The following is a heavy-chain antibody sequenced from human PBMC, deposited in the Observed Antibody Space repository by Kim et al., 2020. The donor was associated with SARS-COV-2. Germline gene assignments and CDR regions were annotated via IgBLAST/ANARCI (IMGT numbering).Heavy chain of an antibody. J-gene: IGHJ5*02. CDR3: ATFEYSSSSEKNWFDP. CDR1: GGSFSGYY. D-gene: IGHD6-6*01. Sequence: SETLSLTCAVYGGSFSGYYWSWIRQPPGKGLEWIGEINHSGSTNYNPSLKSRVTISVDTSKNQFSLKLSSVTAADTAVYYCATFEYSSSSEKNWFDPWG. V-gene: IGHV4-34*01. CDR2: INHSGST.